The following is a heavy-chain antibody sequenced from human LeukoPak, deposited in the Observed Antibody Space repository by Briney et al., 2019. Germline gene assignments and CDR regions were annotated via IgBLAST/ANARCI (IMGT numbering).Heavy chain of an antibody. Sequence: GGSLRLSCAASGFIFSSHGMHWVRQAPGKGLEWVAVISYDGSNEYYADSVKGRFIISRDNSKNTLFLQMNSLRPEDTAVYYCVKDIQVTYWGQGTLVTVSS. V-gene: IGHV3-30*18. CDR1: GFIFSSHG. D-gene: IGHD4-23*01. CDR2: ISYDGSNE. J-gene: IGHJ4*02. CDR3: VKDIQVTY.